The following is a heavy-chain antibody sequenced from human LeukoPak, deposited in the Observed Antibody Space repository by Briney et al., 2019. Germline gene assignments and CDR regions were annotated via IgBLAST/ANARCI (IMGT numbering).Heavy chain of an antibody. D-gene: IGHD3-10*01. J-gene: IGHJ4*02. Sequence: SVKVSCKASGGTFSNYAISWVRQAPGQGLEWLGRIIPILGIANYAQKFQGRVTITADKSTSTAYMELSSLRSEDTAVYYCARDPSGYYYGSGSFFDYWGQGTLVTVSS. CDR2: IIPILGIA. CDR3: ARDPSGYYYGSGSFFDY. CDR1: GGTFSNYA. V-gene: IGHV1-69*04.